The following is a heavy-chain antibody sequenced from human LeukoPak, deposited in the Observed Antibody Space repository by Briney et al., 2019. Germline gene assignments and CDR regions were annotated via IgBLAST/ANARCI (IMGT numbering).Heavy chain of an antibody. D-gene: IGHD1-26*01. V-gene: IGHV3-7*01. Sequence: GGSLRLSCAASGFTFSSYWMTWVRQARGKGLEGVANIRQDGREKYYVDSVKGRFTISRDNAKNSLYLQMNRLRAEDTAVYYCASRDGSYGYWGQGPLVTVSS. CDR1: GFTFSSYW. CDR2: IRQDGREK. CDR3: ASRDGSYGY. J-gene: IGHJ4*02.